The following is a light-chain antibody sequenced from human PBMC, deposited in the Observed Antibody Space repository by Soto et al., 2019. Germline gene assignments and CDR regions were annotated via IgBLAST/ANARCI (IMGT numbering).Light chain of an antibody. J-gene: IGKJ1*01. CDR2: DAS. CDR3: QQYYNYWT. Sequence: EVVLTQSPGTLSLSPGERATLSCRASQTVRNNYLAWYQQKPGQAPRLLIYDASSRATGIPDRFSGGGSGTEFTLTISSLQPDDFATYYCQQYYNYWTFGQGTKVDIK. V-gene: IGKV3-20*01. CDR1: QTVRNNY.